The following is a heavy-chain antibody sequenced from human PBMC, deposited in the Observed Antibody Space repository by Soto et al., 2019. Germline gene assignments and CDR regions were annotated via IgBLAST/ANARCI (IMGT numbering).Heavy chain of an antibody. CDR2: IKKDGSEK. D-gene: IGHD2-2*02. CDR3: ARDDCSGTSCYSDYYSYGMDV. J-gene: IGHJ6*02. CDR1: GFIFSNYW. V-gene: IGHV3-7*01. Sequence: ESGGGLVQPGGSLRLSCEASGFIFSNYWMNWVRQAPGKGLEWLANIKKDGSEKYYVDSAKGRFTISRDNAKNSLYLQMNSLRAEDTAVYFCARDDCSGTSCYSDYYSYGMDVWGQGTTVTVSS.